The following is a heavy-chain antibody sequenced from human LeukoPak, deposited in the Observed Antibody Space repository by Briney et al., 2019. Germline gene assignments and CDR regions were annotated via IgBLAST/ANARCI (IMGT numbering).Heavy chain of an antibody. V-gene: IGHV3-15*07. Sequence: GGSLRLSCAASGFTFNNVWMNWGRQAPGKGLEWVGRIKSKTNGGTTEYAAPVKGRFTILRDDSKNTLYLQMNSLKTEDTAVYYCAKSSYYDASGYYREYYFDYWGQGTLVTVSS. CDR1: GFTFNNVW. CDR3: AKSSYYDASGYYREYYFDY. D-gene: IGHD3-22*01. J-gene: IGHJ4*02. CDR2: IKSKTNGGTT.